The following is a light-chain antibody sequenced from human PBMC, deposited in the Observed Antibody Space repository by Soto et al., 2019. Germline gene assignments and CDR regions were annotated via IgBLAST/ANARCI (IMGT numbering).Light chain of an antibody. J-gene: IGLJ2*01. Sequence: SSELTQPPSVSVSPGQTASVTCSGDNLGEKYACWYQQKPGQSPVLVIFQDTRRPSGIPERFSGSNSGNTATLTISGTQAMDEADYYCQAWDSSTAVFGGGTKLTVL. V-gene: IGLV3-1*01. CDR3: QAWDSSTAV. CDR2: QDT. CDR1: NLGEKY.